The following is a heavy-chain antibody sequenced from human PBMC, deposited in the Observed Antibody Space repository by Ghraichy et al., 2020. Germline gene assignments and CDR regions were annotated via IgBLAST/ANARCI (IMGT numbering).Heavy chain of an antibody. CDR3: AKSIEYSMSSSDY. D-gene: IGHD6-6*01. CDR1: GFTFTSYA. J-gene: IGHJ4*02. CDR2: ISGSGDGT. Sequence: GGSLRLSCAASGFTFTSYAMSWVRQAPGKGLEWVASISGSGDGTYYADFVEGRFTISSDKAKNTVYLQMNTLRAEDTAVYYCAKSIEYSMSSSDYWGQGTLVTVSS. V-gene: IGHV3-23*01.